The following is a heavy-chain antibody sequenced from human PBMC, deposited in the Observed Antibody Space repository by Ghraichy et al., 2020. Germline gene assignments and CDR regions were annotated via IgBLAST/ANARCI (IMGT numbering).Heavy chain of an antibody. J-gene: IGHJ3*02. Sequence: GGSLRLSCAASGFSISDYGMHWVRQAPGGGLEWAAVISHDGYSKFYADSVTARFTISKDTSKNTLYLQMNSLRPEDTAVYYCAKDFRDGGSFDIWGQGTMVTVSS. CDR1: GFSISDYG. V-gene: IGHV3-30*18. CDR2: ISHDGYSK. CDR3: AKDFRDGGSFDI.